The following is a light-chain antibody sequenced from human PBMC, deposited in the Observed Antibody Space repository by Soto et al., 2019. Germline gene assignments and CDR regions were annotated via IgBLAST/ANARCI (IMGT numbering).Light chain of an antibody. J-gene: IGLJ2*01. CDR1: MRDGGAYNL. V-gene: IGLV2-14*01. CDR3: SSYTSKSSLI. CDR2: EVR. Sequence: QSVLAQPASVSGSPGQSITISCAGTMRDGGAYNLVSWYQQHPGRAPQLIIYEVRNRPSGISFRFSGSKSGNTASLTISGLQAEDEADYYCSSYTSKSSLIFGGGTKVTV.